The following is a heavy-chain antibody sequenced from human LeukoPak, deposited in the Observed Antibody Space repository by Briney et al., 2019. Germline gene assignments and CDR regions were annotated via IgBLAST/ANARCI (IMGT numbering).Heavy chain of an antibody. J-gene: IGHJ6*03. CDR2: IYTSGST. D-gene: IGHD6-13*01. CDR1: GGSISSYY. V-gene: IGHV4-4*07. CDR3: ARAFGGSSSWSDYYYYYMDV. Sequence: KPSETLSLTCTVSGGSISSYYWSWIRQPAGKGLEWIGRIYTSGSTNYNPSLKSRVTMSVDTSKNQFSLKLSSVTAADTAVYYCARAFGGSSSWSDYYYYYMDVWGKGTTVTVS.